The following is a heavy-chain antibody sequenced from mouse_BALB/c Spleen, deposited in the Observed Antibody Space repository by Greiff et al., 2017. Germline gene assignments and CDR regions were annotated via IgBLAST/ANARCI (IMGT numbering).Heavy chain of an antibody. D-gene: IGHD1-1*01. Sequence: EVKLVESGGGLVQPGGSRKLSCAASGFTFSDYGMAWVRQAPGKGPEWVAFISNLAYSIYYADTVTGRFTISRENAKNTLYLEMSSLRSEDTAMYYCARDHGRWYFDVWGAGTTVTVSS. V-gene: IGHV5-15*02. J-gene: IGHJ1*01. CDR1: GFTFSDYG. CDR3: ARDHGRWYFDV. CDR2: ISNLAYSI.